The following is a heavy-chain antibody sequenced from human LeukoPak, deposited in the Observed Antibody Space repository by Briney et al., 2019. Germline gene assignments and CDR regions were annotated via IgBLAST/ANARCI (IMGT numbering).Heavy chain of an antibody. CDR2: FDPEDGET. CDR1: GYTLTELS. J-gene: IGHJ4*02. Sequence: ASVTVSCTVSGYTLTELSMHWVRQAHGKGLEWMGGFDPEDGETIYAQTFQGRVTMTEDTSTDTAYVELSSLRSEDTAVYYCSCGYSGYDPDYWGQGTLVTVSS. CDR3: SCGYSGYDPDY. D-gene: IGHD5-12*01. V-gene: IGHV1-24*01.